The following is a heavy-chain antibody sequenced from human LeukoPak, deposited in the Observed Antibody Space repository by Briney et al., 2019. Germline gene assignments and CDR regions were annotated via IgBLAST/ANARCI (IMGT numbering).Heavy chain of an antibody. CDR1: GGSISSYY. J-gene: IGHJ3*02. D-gene: IGHD3-16*01. CDR2: IYYSGST. CDR3: AREGGINSLGLRDTFDI. Sequence: SETLSLTCTVSGGSISSYYWSWIRQPPGKGLEWIGYIYYSGSTNDKPSLKSRVTISVDTSKNQFSLKLSSVTAADTAVYYCAREGGINSLGLRDTFDIWGQGTMVTVSS. V-gene: IGHV4-59*01.